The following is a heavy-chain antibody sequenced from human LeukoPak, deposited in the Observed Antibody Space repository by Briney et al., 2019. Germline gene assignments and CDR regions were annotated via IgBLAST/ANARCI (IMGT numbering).Heavy chain of an antibody. D-gene: IGHD2-21*02. J-gene: IGHJ3*02. CDR1: GYTFTGYY. CDR2: INPNSGGT. Sequence: GASVKVSCKASGYTFTGYYMHWVRQAPRQGLEWMGWINPNSGGTNYAQKFQGRVTMTRDTSISTAYMELSRLRSDDTAVYYCASGLVGPNMVATGAFDIWGQGTMVTVSS. V-gene: IGHV1-2*02. CDR3: ASGLVGPNMVATGAFDI.